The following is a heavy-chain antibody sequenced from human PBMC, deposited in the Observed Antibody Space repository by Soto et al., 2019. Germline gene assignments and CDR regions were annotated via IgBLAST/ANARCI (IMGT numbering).Heavy chain of an antibody. CDR1: GFTFSSYA. CDR3: AKGRGYCTSTSGYVGSDY. V-gene: IGHV3-23*01. D-gene: IGHD2-2*01. Sequence: EVQLLESGGGLVQPGGSLRLSCAASGFTFSSYAMSWVRQAPGKGLHWVSAISGSGASTYYADSVKGRFTISRDNSKNTLYLQMNSLRAEDTAVYYCAKGRGYCTSTSGYVGSDYWGQGTLVTVSS. CDR2: ISGSGAST. J-gene: IGHJ4*02.